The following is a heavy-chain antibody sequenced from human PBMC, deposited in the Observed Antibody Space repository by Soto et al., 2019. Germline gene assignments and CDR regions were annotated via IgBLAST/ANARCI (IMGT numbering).Heavy chain of an antibody. Sequence: QVHLQESGPGLVKPSQTLSLTCTVSGGSISSDDYYWSWIRQPPGKGLEWNGDIHDTATTSYSPSLKSRLTLSVATSKNQFSLTLRSVTAADTAVYFCASPYYDFSSGALDFWGKGILVTVSS. CDR2: IHDTATT. CDR3: ASPYYDFSSGALDF. J-gene: IGHJ4*02. V-gene: IGHV4-30-4*01. CDR1: GGSISSDDYY. D-gene: IGHD3-3*01.